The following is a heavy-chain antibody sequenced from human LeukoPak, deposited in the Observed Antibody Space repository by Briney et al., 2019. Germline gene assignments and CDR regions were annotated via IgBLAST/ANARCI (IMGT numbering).Heavy chain of an antibody. Sequence: GRSLRLSCAASGFTFSSYAMSWVRQAPGKGLEWVSAISGSGGSTYYADSVKGRFTISRDNSKNTLYLQMNSLRAEDTAVYYCAKLYSSSWGPRYNWFDPWGQGTLVTVSS. V-gene: IGHV3-23*01. J-gene: IGHJ5*02. D-gene: IGHD6-13*01. CDR2: ISGSGGST. CDR3: AKLYSSSWGPRYNWFDP. CDR1: GFTFSSYA.